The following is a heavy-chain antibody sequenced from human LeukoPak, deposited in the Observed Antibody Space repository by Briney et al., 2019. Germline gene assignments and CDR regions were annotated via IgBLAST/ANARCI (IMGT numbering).Heavy chain of an antibody. V-gene: IGHV1-2*02. J-gene: IGHJ6*02. Sequence: GASVKVSCKASGYTFTGYYMHWVRQAPGQGLEWMGWINPDSGGTNYAQKFQGRVTMTRDTSISTAYMELSRLRSDDTAVYYCAREGRKLRPAQTYYGMDVWGQGTTVTVSS. D-gene: IGHD1-1*01. CDR3: AREGRKLRPAQTYYGMDV. CDR1: GYTFTGYY. CDR2: INPDSGGT.